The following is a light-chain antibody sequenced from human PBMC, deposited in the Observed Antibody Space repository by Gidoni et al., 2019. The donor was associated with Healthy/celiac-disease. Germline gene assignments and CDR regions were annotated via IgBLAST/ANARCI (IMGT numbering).Light chain of an antibody. CDR3: QQSYSTPYT. V-gene: IGKV1-39*01. Sequence: DIQMTQSPSSLSASVGDRVTITCRASQSISSYVNWYQQKPGKAPKLLSYAASSLQSGVPSRFSGSGSGTDFTLTISSLQPEDFATYYCQQSYSTPYTCGQGTKLEIK. J-gene: IGKJ2*01. CDR2: AAS. CDR1: QSISSY.